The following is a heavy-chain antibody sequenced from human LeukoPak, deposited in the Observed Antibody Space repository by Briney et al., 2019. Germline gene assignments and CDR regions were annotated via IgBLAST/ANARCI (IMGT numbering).Heavy chain of an antibody. J-gene: IGHJ6*03. Sequence: GGSLRLSCAASGFTFSSYEMNWVRQSPGKGLEWVSYISSSGSTIYYADSVKGRFTISRDNAKDSLYLQMNSLRAEDTAVYYCARDDPGAYDFVYYMDVWGKGTTVTVSS. CDR2: ISSSGSTI. CDR1: GFTFSSYE. D-gene: IGHD5-12*01. V-gene: IGHV3-48*03. CDR3: ARDDPGAYDFVYYMDV.